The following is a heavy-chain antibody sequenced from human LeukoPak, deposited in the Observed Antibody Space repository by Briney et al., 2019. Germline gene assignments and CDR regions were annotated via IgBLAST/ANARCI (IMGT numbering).Heavy chain of an antibody. CDR2: IGGSGAST. J-gene: IGHJ4*02. CDR3: ALKRSWGTYYFDY. CDR1: GFTFSSYD. Sequence: GGSLRLSCAASGFTFSSYDMSWVRQAPGEGLEWVSAIGGSGASTYYADSVKGRFTISRDNSKNTLYLQMNSLRAEDTAVYYCALKRSWGTYYFDYWGQGTLVTVSS. V-gene: IGHV3-23*01. D-gene: IGHD7-27*01.